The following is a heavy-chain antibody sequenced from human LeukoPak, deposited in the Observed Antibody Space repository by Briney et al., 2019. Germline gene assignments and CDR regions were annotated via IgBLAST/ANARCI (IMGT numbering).Heavy chain of an antibody. CDR1: GFTFSSHT. V-gene: IGHV3-48*02. CDR3: ARGHYDVLAVYYYYGMDV. Sequence: GALRLSCAASGFTFSSHTMNWVRQAPGQGLEWISYNSRSSDAIYYADSVRGRFTISRDNAKNSLYLEMDSLRDEDTAVYYCARGHYDVLAVYYYYGMDVWGPGTTVTVSS. J-gene: IGHJ6*02. D-gene: IGHD3-9*01. CDR2: NSRSSDAI.